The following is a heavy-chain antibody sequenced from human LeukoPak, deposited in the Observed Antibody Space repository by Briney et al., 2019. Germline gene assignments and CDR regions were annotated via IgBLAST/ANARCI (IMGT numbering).Heavy chain of an antibody. V-gene: IGHV3-30*04. Sequence: GRALRLSCAASGFTFRSYSMHWVRQAPGKGLEWEAAISYDGSNKKYADSVRGRFTISRDNSKNILYLQMSSLRAEDTAVYYCARGVRIAVAGNIDYWGQGTLVTVSS. J-gene: IGHJ4*02. CDR1: GFTFRSYS. CDR2: ISYDGSNK. CDR3: ARGVRIAVAGNIDY. D-gene: IGHD6-19*01.